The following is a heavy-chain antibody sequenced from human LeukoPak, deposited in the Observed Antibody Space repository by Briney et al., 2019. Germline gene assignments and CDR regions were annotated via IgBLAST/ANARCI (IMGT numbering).Heavy chain of an antibody. D-gene: IGHD3-22*01. J-gene: IGHJ4*02. CDR1: GGSFSGYY. CDR2: INHSGST. Sequence: SETLSLTCAVYGGSFSGYYWSWIRQPAGKGLEWIGEINHSGSTNYNPSLKSRVTISVDASKNQFSLKLSSVTAADTAVYYCARARSRNYYDSSGSPFDYWGQGTLVTVSS. CDR3: ARARSRNYYDSSGSPFDY. V-gene: IGHV4-34*01.